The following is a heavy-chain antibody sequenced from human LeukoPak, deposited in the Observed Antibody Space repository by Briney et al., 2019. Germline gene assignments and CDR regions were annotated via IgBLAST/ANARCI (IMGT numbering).Heavy chain of an antibody. CDR1: GDSINSHY. J-gene: IGHJ5*02. Sequence: TSETLSLTCTVSGDSINSHYWSWIRQPPGKGLEWIGSIYDSGSTYYNPSLKSRVTISVDTSKNQFSLKLNSVTAADTAVYYCARHYGPWGQGTLVTVSS. V-gene: IGHV4-59*05. D-gene: IGHD3-16*01. CDR2: IYDSGST. CDR3: ARHYGP.